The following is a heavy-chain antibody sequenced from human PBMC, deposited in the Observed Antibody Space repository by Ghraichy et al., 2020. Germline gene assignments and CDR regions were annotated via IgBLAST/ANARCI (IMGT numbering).Heavy chain of an antibody. J-gene: IGHJ4*02. Sequence: GGSLRLSCAASGFTFSDYYMSWIRQAPGKGLEWVSYISSSGSTIYYADSVKGRFTISRDNAKNSLYLQMNSLKTEDTAVYYCARSVAAAGTLDYWGQGTLVTVSS. CDR1: GFTFSDYY. V-gene: IGHV3-11*01. D-gene: IGHD6-13*01. CDR2: ISSSGSTI. CDR3: ARSVAAAGTLDY.